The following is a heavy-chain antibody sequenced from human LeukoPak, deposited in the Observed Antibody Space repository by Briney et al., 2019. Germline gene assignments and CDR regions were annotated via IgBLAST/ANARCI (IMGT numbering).Heavy chain of an antibody. CDR1: GYTFTGYY. CDR2: INPNSGGT. CDR3: ARELDTIFGVVTPYFDY. V-gene: IGHV1-2*02. D-gene: IGHD3-3*01. J-gene: IGHJ4*02. Sequence: ASVKVSCKASGYTFTGYYMHWVRQASGQGLEWMGWINPNSGGTNYAQKSQGRVTMTRDTSISTAYMELSRLRSDDTAVYYCARELDTIFGVVTPYFDYWGQGTLVTVSS.